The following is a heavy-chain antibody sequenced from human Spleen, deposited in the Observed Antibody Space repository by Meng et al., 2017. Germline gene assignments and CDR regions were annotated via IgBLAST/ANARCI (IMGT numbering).Heavy chain of an antibody. Sequence: QITLKESGPTLVKPTQALTRTCTFSGFSLSTRGVGVGWIRQPPGKALEWLAVIYWDDDKRYSPSLKRRLTVTKDTSKNQVVLTMTNMDAVDTATYYCAHRGDNWNYDYWGQGTLVTVSS. CDR2: IYWDDDK. V-gene: IGHV2-5*02. CDR3: AHRGDNWNYDY. CDR1: GFSLSTRGVG. D-gene: IGHD1-7*01. J-gene: IGHJ4*02.